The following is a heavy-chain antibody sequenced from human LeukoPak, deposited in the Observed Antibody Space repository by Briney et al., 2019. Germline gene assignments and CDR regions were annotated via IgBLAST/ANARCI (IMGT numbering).Heavy chain of an antibody. CDR3: AKSPTYYYDSSAKRYFDL. J-gene: IGHJ2*01. V-gene: IGHV3-23*01. D-gene: IGHD3-22*01. CDR1: GFTFSSYA. Sequence: GGSLRLSCAGSGFTFSSYAMNWVRQAPGKGLEWVSAISGSGGSTYYADSVKGRFTISRDNSKNTLYLQMNSLRAEDTAVYYCAKSPTYYYDSSAKRYFDLWDRGTLVTVSS. CDR2: ISGSGGST.